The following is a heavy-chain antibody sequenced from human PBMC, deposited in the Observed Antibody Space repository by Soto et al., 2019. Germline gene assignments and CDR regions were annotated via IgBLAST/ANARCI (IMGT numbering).Heavy chain of an antibody. J-gene: IGHJ2*01. CDR1: GASFAGYY. CDR2: VSHSGIA. CDR3: ARYGGTSIWYFDI. D-gene: IGHD2-15*01. Sequence: QVQLQQWGAGLLKPSETLSLTCTVYGASFAGYYWTWLRQSPGKGLEWIGEVSHSGIAKYNPSLGSRVTISLDTSNNQFSLDLTSGTAADTAVYYCARYGGTSIWYFDIWGRGTLVSVSS. V-gene: IGHV4-34*01.